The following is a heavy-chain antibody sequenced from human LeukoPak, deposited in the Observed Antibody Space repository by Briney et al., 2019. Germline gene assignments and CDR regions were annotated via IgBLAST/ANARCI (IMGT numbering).Heavy chain of an antibody. CDR1: GFTFSSYA. D-gene: IGHD5-12*01. CDR3: AKDPYRASSGLVDY. J-gene: IGHJ4*02. CDR2: ISYDGNNK. Sequence: PGRSLRLSCAASGFTFSSYAMHWVRQAPGKGLEWVAVISYDGNNKYYADSVKGRFTISRDNSKNTLYLQMNSLRAEDTAVYYCAKDPYRASSGLVDYWGQGTLVTVSS. V-gene: IGHV3-30-3*02.